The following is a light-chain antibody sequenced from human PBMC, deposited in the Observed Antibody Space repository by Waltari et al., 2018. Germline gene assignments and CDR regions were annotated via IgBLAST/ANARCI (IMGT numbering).Light chain of an antibody. CDR3: QVWDDVTDSGV. V-gene: IGLV3-21*04. J-gene: IGLJ2*01. CDR1: NMGCKS. Sequence: YVLTQPPSVSVDPGKTARLTCGGENMGCKSVNWYQQKPGQAPVLVMFYDTDRPSEIPERFSGSNSGNTATLTISWVEAGDEADYHCQVWDDVTDSGVFGGGTKLTVL. CDR2: YDT.